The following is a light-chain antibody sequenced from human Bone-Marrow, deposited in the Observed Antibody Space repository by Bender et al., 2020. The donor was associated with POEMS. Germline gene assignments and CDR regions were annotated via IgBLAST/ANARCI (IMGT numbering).Light chain of an antibody. V-gene: IGLV3-1*01. CDR1: KLGDKY. Sequence: SYEVTQPPSVSVSPGQTASITCSGDKLGDKYACWYQQKPGQSPVLVIYQDSKRPSGIPERFSGSNSGNTATLTISGTQAMDEADYYCQAWDSSRGVFGGGTKLTVL. CDR2: QDS. CDR3: QAWDSSRGV. J-gene: IGLJ2*01.